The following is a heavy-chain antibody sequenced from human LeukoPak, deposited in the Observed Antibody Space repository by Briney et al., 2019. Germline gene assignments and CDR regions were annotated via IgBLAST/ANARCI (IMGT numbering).Heavy chain of an antibody. J-gene: IGHJ6*03. CDR2: MNPNSGNT. D-gene: IGHD3-9*01. Sequence: ASVKVSCKASGYTFTSYDINWVRQATGQGLEWMGWMNPNSGNTGYAQKFQGRVTMTRNTSISTAYMELSSLRSEDTAVYYCARGKGLLRYFDWPGYYYYMDVWGKGTTVTISS. CDR1: GYTFTSYD. CDR3: ARGKGLLRYFDWPGYYYYMDV. V-gene: IGHV1-8*01.